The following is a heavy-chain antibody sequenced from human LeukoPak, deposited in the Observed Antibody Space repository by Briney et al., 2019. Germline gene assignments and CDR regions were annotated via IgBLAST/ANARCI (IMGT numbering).Heavy chain of an antibody. J-gene: IGHJ4*02. CDR3: ARSLDYGDYGIIGY. D-gene: IGHD4-17*01. CDR2: ITVYNGNT. Sequence: ASVKVSCKASGYTFTSCAISWVRQAPGQGLGWMGWITVYNGNTNYAQKVQGRVTMTTDISTNTAYMELRSLRSDDTAVYYCARSLDYGDYGIIGYWGQGTLVTVSS. CDR1: GYTFTSCA. V-gene: IGHV1-18*01.